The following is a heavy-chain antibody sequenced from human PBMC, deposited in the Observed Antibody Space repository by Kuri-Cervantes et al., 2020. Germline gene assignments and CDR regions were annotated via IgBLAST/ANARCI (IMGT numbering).Heavy chain of an antibody. CDR3: ARGRLINFLREFDP. J-gene: IGHJ5*02. D-gene: IGHD3-10*01. CDR1: GGSFSGYY. V-gene: IGHV4-59*01. Sequence: ESLKISCAVYGGSFSGYYWSWIRQPPGKGLECIGYISYTGSTTYNPSLKSRVTMSIDTSKNQFSLKLTSVTAADTAVYYCARGRLINFLREFDPWGQGTLVTVSS. CDR2: ISYTGST.